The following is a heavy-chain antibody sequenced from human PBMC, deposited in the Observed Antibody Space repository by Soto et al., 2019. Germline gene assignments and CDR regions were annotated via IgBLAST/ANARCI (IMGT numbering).Heavy chain of an antibody. J-gene: IGHJ4*02. V-gene: IGHV3-30-3*01. D-gene: IGHD3-22*01. CDR3: ARGSKGRITMID. CDR2: ISYDGSNK. Sequence: GGSLRLSCAASGFTFSSYALHWVRQAPGKGLEWVAVISYDGSNKYYADSVKGRFTISRDNSKNTLYLQMNSLRAEDTAMYYCARGSKGRITMIDWGQGTLVTVSS. CDR1: GFTFSSYA.